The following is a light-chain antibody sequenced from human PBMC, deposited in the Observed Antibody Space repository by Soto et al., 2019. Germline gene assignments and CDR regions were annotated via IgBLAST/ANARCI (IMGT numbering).Light chain of an antibody. CDR2: KDS. V-gene: IGKV2-24*01. Sequence: DVVLSQTLLSSPVTLGQPASISCRSSQNLAFSNGDTYLSWLHQRPGQPPRLLIYKDSNRFSGVPDRFSGSGAGTDVTLKISRVEAEDVGVYYCMQLTHVPYTFGQGTKLEIK. J-gene: IGKJ2*01. CDR1: QNLAFSNGDTY. CDR3: MQLTHVPYT.